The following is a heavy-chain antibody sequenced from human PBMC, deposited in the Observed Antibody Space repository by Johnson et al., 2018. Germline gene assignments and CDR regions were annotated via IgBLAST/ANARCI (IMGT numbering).Heavy chain of an antibody. J-gene: IGHJ6*02. V-gene: IGHV3-11*04. Sequence: VQLVESGGGAVQPGGSLRLSCAASGFTFSDYYMSWIRQAPGKGLEWVSYISSSSSTIYYADSVKGRFTISRDNAKNSLYLQMNSLRDGDTAVYYCYRGSGYYTNYGMDVWGQGTTVTVSS. D-gene: IGHD3-3*01. CDR2: ISSSSSTI. CDR3: YRGSGYYTNYGMDV. CDR1: GFTFSDYY.